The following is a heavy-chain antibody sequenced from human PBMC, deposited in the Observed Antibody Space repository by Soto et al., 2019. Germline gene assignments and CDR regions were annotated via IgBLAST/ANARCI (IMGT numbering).Heavy chain of an antibody. J-gene: IGHJ4*02. V-gene: IGHV4-39*01. D-gene: IGHD6-13*01. CDR3: ASIAAPGTTHFDF. CDR2: IYYSGNT. CDR1: GGSLGSSSYY. Sequence: SDTLSLSCTVSGGSLGSSSYYWGWIRQSPGKGLEWIGNIYYSGNTFYNPSLKSRVTISVDTSKNQFYLHLSSVTAADTAIFYCASIAAPGTTHFDFWGQGTLVTVSS.